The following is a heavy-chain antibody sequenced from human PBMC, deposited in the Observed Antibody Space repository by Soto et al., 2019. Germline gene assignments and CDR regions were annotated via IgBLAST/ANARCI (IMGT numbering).Heavy chain of an antibody. CDR3: ARSGTGRSGGWYSDL. CDR1: GGSISSGDYY. CDR2: IYYSGST. V-gene: IGHV4-30-4*01. Sequence: SETLSLTCTVSGGSISSGDYYWSWIRQPPGKGLEWIGYIYYSGSTYYNPSLKSRVTISVDTSKNQFSLKLSSVTAADTAVYYCARSGTGRSGGWYSDLWGRGTLVTVSS. J-gene: IGHJ2*01. D-gene: IGHD3-10*01.